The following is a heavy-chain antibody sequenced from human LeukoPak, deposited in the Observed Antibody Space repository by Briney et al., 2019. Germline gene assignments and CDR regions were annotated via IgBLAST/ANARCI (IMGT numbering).Heavy chain of an antibody. CDR1: GFTFSDAW. Sequence: GGSLRLSCAASGFTFSDAWMSWVRQTPGKGLEWVGRIKSNTDGGTTDFAAPVKGRFTISRDDSENAQYLQMNSLKTEDTAVYYCTTQLLYEHNFDYWGQGTLVTVSS. J-gene: IGHJ4*02. CDR2: IKSNTDGGTT. CDR3: TTQLLYEHNFDY. D-gene: IGHD2-2*02. V-gene: IGHV3-15*01.